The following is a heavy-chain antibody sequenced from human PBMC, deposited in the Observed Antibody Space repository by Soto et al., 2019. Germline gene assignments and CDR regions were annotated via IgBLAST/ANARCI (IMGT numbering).Heavy chain of an antibody. V-gene: IGHV4-31*03. CDR3: ARGDYDSSGNYYDDC. Sequence: PSETLSLTCTVSGGSLSSGDYYWSWIRQHPGKGLEWIGYIYYSASTYYNPSLKSRVNISVDTSKNQFSLKLSSVTAACTAVYYCARGDYDSSGNYYDDCWGQGTLVTVS. J-gene: IGHJ4*02. D-gene: IGHD3-22*01. CDR1: GGSLSSGDYY. CDR2: IYYSAST.